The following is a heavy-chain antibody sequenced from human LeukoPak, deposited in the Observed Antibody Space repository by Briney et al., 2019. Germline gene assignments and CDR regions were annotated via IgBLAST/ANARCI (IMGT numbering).Heavy chain of an antibody. Sequence: PGGSLRLSCAASGFTFSSYAMSWVRQAPGKGLEWVSAISGSGGSTYYADSVKGRFTISRDNSKNTLYLQMNSLRAEDTAVYYCATAFGLRFLEWLLYDYWGQGTLVTVSS. V-gene: IGHV3-23*01. J-gene: IGHJ4*02. CDR3: ATAFGLRFLEWLLYDY. D-gene: IGHD3-3*01. CDR2: ISGSGGST. CDR1: GFTFSSYA.